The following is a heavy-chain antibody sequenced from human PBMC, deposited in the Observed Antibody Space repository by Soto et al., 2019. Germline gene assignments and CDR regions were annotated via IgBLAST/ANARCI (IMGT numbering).Heavy chain of an antibody. CDR3: ARLSSKYGDYAKTYYYYYYYMDV. CDR1: GGSISSSSYY. Sequence: PSETLSLTCTVSGGSISSSSYYWGWIRQPPGKGLEWIGSIYYSGSTYYNPSLKSRVTISVDTSKNQFFLKLSSVTAADTAVYYCARLSSKYGDYAKTYYYYYYYMDVWGKGTTVT. J-gene: IGHJ6*03. V-gene: IGHV4-39*01. D-gene: IGHD4-17*01. CDR2: IYYSGST.